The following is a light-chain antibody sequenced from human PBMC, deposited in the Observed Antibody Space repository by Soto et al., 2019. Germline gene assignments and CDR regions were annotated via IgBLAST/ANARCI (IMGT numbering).Light chain of an antibody. J-gene: IGKJ4*01. V-gene: IGKV1-5*03. CDR2: KAS. CDR3: QQANSFPLT. Sequence: DIQMTQSPSTLSASVGDRVTITCRASQSISNWLAWYQQKPGKVPKLLIYKASTLESGVPSRFSGSASGTEFTLTISSLQPDDFATYYCQQANSFPLTFGGGTKVDIK. CDR1: QSISNW.